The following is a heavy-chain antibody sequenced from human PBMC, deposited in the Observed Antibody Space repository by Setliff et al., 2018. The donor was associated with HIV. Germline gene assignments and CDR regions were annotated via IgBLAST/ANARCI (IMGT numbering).Heavy chain of an antibody. CDR2: MYHSGST. D-gene: IGHD3-9*01. Sequence: SETLSLTCSVSGVSITTDGYYWSWIRHYPGKGLEWIGYMYHSGSTYYNASLASRLIMSLDPSKNQFSLKLNSMTAADTAMYYCAGGRYFRDIRDSRFDFWGQGMLV. J-gene: IGHJ4*02. CDR3: AGGRYFRDIRDSRFDF. V-gene: IGHV4-31*03. CDR1: GVSITTDGYY.